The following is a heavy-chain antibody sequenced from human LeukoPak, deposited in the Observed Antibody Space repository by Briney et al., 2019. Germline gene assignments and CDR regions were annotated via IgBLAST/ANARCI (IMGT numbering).Heavy chain of an antibody. CDR3: ARVGTPGIHRILRRWFDP. CDR1: GFTFSSYS. V-gene: IGHV3-21*01. J-gene: IGHJ5*02. D-gene: IGHD5-18*01. CDR2: ISSSSSYI. Sequence: PGGSLRLSCAASGFTFSSYSMNWVRQAPGKGLEWVSSISSSSSYIYYADSVKGRFTISRDNAKNSLYLQMNSLRAEDTAVYYCARVGTPGIHRILRRWFDPWGQGTLVTVSS.